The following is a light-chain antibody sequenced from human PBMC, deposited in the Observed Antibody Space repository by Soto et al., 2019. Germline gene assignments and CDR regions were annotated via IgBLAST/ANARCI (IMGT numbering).Light chain of an antibody. V-gene: IGLV2-23*01. CDR1: SSDVGSYNL. CDR3: CSYAGSRTLYA. Sequence: QSVLTQPASVSGSPGQSITISCTGTSSDVGSYNLVSWYQQHPGKAPKLMIYEGSKRPSGVSNRFSGSKSGNTASLTISGLQAEDEADYYCCSYAGSRTLYAFGTGTKVTVL. CDR2: EGS. J-gene: IGLJ1*01.